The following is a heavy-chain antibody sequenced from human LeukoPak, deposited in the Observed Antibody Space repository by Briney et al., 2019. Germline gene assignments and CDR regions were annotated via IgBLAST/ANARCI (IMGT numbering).Heavy chain of an antibody. CDR2: INHSGST. D-gene: IGHD1-14*01. CDR1: GGSFSGYY. V-gene: IGHV4-34*01. CDR3: ARGRRYFDY. Sequence: SETLSLTCAVYGGSFSGYYWSWIRQPPGKGLEWIGEINHSGSTNYNPSLKSRVTISVDTSKNQFSLKLSSVTAADTAVYYCARGRRYFDYWGQGALVTVSS. J-gene: IGHJ4*02.